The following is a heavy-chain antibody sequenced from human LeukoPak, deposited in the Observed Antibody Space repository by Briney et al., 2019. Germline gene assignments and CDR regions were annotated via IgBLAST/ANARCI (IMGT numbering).Heavy chain of an antibody. V-gene: IGHV3-74*01. CDR2: INSAGSST. CDR1: GFTFSSYW. J-gene: IGHJ5*02. Sequence: GGSLRLSCAASGFTFSSYWMHWVRQAPGKGLVWVSRINSAGSSTSYADSVKGRFTISRDNAKNTVYLQMNSLRAEDTAVYYCARDYVSGSFGPWGQGTLVTVSS. D-gene: IGHD3-10*01. CDR3: ARDYVSGSFGP.